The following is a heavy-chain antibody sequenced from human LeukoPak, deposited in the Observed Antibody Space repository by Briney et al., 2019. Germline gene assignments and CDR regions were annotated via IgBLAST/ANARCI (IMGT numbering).Heavy chain of an antibody. V-gene: IGHV1-69*05. CDR1: GGTFSSYA. D-gene: IGHD1-26*01. CDR2: IIPIFGTA. CDR3: ARVRLGATGDNWFDP. J-gene: IGHJ5*02. Sequence: GASVKVSCKASGGTFSSYAISWVRQAPGQGLEWMGGIIPIFGTANYAQKFQGRVTITTDESTSTAYMELSSLRSEDTAVYYCARVRLGATGDNWFDPWGQGTLVTVSS.